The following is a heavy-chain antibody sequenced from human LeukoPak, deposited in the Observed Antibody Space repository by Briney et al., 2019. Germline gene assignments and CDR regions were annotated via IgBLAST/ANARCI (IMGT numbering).Heavy chain of an antibody. J-gene: IGHJ4*02. CDR3: ARDEGLAAFDY. CDR2: INWNSGST. CDR1: GFTFDDYG. D-gene: IGHD6-13*01. V-gene: IGHV3-20*04. Sequence: GGSLRLSSAASGFTFDDYGMSWVRQAPGKGPEWVSGINWNSGSTGYADSVKGRFTISRDNAKNSLYLQMNSLRAEDTALYYCARDEGLAAFDYWGQGTLVTVSS.